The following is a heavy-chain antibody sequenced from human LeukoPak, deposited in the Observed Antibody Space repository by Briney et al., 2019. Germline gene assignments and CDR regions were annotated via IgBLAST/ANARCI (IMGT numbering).Heavy chain of an antibody. CDR1: GYTFTGYY. D-gene: IGHD3-9*01. V-gene: IGHV1-2*02. CDR3: AREGCYDILTGYQDY. J-gene: IGHJ4*02. Sequence: GASVTVSCKASGYTFTGYYIHWVRQAPGQGLEWMGWINPHRGGTNLVQKFQGRVTMTRDTSISTAYKESTRLRSDDTGVYDCAREGCYDILTGYQDYWGQGTLVTVTS. CDR2: INPHRGGT.